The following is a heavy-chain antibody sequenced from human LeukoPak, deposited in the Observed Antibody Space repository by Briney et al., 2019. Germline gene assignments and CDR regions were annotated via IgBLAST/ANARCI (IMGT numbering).Heavy chain of an antibody. D-gene: IGHD2/OR15-2a*01. CDR2: VHYSGPA. V-gene: IGHV4-39*02. J-gene: IGHJ5*02. Sequence: SETLSLTCTVSGGSVSSGSYYWSWIRQPPGKGLEWIASVHYSGPAYYNPSLKSRVTISMDTSMNQFSLKLRSVTAADTAVYFCARASYHFDTWFDPWGQGTLVTVSS. CDR3: ARASYHFDTWFDP. CDR1: GGSVSSGSYY.